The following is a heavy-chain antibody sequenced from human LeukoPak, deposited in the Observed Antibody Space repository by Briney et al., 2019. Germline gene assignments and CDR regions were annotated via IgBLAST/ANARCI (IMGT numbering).Heavy chain of an antibody. CDR3: AQDGPAQMVDFDY. CDR2: IYRNNGDI. D-gene: IGHD3-10*01. CDR1: VYTFRGTGRY. V-gene: IGHV1-2*02. Sequence: ASVNVSCKRSVYTFRGTGRYLYGPRPATGQALVCRGWIYRNNGDIAYAQKSQGRVAMNRHTSMTTAYMELSRLRPDDTAVYYYAQDGPAQMVDFDYWGQGTLVTVSS. J-gene: IGHJ4*02.